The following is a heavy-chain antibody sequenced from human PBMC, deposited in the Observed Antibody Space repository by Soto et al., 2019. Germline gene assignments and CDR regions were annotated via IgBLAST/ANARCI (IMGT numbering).Heavy chain of an antibody. CDR3: ARGTPFKATVTLGY. J-gene: IGHJ4*02. D-gene: IGHD4-4*01. V-gene: IGHV7-4-1*01. Sequence: GASVKVSCKASGYTFTCYAMNWVRQAPGQGLEWMGWINTNTGNPTYAQGFTGRFVFSLATSVSTAYLQICSLKAEDTAVYYCARGTPFKATVTLGYWGQGTLVTVSS. CDR2: INTNTGNP. CDR1: GYTFTCYA.